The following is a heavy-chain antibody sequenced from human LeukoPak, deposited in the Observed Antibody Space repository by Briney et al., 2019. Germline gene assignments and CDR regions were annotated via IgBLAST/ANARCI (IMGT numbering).Heavy chain of an antibody. Sequence: GGSLRLSCAPSGFTFSSYAMSWVRQAPGEGLEWVSAISGSGGSTYYADSVKGRFTISRDNSKNTLYLQMNSLRAEDTAVYYCATLYYYGSGSSRNHFDYWGQGTLVTVSS. CDR2: ISGSGGST. CDR3: ATLYYYGSGSSRNHFDY. CDR1: GFTFSSYA. D-gene: IGHD3-10*01. V-gene: IGHV3-23*01. J-gene: IGHJ4*02.